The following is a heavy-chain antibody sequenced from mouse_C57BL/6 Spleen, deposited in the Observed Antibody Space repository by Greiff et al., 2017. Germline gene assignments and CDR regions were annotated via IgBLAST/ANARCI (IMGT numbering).Heavy chain of an antibody. Sequence: QVHVKQSGAELVRPGASVKLSCKASGYTFTDYYINWVKQRPGQGLEWIARIYPGSGNTYYNEKFKGKATLTAEKSSSTAYMQLSSLTSEDSAVYFCARWITTVVEDAMDYWGQGTSVTVSS. CDR3: ARWITTVVEDAMDY. J-gene: IGHJ4*01. D-gene: IGHD1-1*01. CDR1: GYTFTDYY. CDR2: IYPGSGNT. V-gene: IGHV1-76*01.